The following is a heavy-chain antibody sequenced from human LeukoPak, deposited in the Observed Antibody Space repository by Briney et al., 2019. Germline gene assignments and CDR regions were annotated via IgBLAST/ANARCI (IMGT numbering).Heavy chain of an antibody. V-gene: IGHV3-23*01. Sequence: GGSLRLSCAASRFTFSSYAMSWVRQAPGKGLEGVSGISGSGGSTYYADSVKGRFTISRDNSKNTLYLQMNSLRAEDTAVYYCAKDRRWGSTSLYYMDVWGKGTTVTVSS. CDR3: AKDRRWGSTSLYYMDV. D-gene: IGHD2-2*01. CDR2: ISGSGGST. CDR1: RFTFSSYA. J-gene: IGHJ6*03.